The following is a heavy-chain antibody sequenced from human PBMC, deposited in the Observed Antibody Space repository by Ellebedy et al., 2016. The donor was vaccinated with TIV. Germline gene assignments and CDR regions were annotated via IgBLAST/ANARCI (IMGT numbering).Heavy chain of an antibody. D-gene: IGHD4-17*01. CDR2: IIPIFGTA. CDR3: ARDDYGDYYYYGMDV. V-gene: IGHV1-69*06. Sequence: SVKVSXXASGYTFTSYGICWVRQAPGQGLEWMGGIIPIFGTANYAQKSQGRVTITADKSTSTAYMELSSLRSEDTAVYYCARDDYGDYYYYGMDVWGQGTTVTVSS. CDR1: GYTFTSYG. J-gene: IGHJ6*02.